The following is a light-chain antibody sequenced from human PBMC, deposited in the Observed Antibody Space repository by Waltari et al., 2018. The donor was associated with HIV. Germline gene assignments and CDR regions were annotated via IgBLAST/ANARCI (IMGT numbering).Light chain of an antibody. CDR2: NNN. V-gene: IGLV1-44*01. Sequence: QSVLTQPPSASGTPGQRVTISCSGSFSNIGSNTINCYHHLPGTAPKLLIFNNNQRPSGVPDRFSASKSGTSASLAISGLQSEDGADYYCAVWDDSLNGWAFGEGTKLTVL. CDR3: AVWDDSLNGWA. J-gene: IGLJ3*02. CDR1: FSNIGSNT.